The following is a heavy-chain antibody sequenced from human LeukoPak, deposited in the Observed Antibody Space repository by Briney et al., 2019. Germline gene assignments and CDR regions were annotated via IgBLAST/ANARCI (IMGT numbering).Heavy chain of an antibody. CDR2: ISSSSSYT. V-gene: IGHV3-21*01. Sequence: GGSLRLSCAASGFTFSSYSMNWVRQAPGKGLEWVSSISSSSSYTYYADSVKGRFTISRDNAKNSLYLQMNSLRAEDTAVYYCARYYYDSSGQRDYFDYWGQGTLVTVSS. CDR1: GFTFSSYS. CDR3: ARYYYDSSGQRDYFDY. J-gene: IGHJ4*02. D-gene: IGHD3-22*01.